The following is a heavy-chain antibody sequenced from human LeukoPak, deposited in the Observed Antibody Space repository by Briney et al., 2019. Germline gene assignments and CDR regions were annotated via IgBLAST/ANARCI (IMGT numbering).Heavy chain of an antibody. Sequence: GRSLRLSCAASGFTFSSYGMHWVRQAPGKGLEWVAVIWYDGSNKYYADSVKGRFTISRDNSKNTLYLQMNSLRAEDTAVYYCAREENGGEYDDGFDIWGQGTMVTVSS. CDR1: GFTFSSYG. J-gene: IGHJ3*02. D-gene: IGHD4-17*01. V-gene: IGHV3-33*01. CDR3: AREENGGEYDDGFDI. CDR2: IWYDGSNK.